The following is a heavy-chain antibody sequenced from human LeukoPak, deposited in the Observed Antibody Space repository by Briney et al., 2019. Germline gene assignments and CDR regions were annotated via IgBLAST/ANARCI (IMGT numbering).Heavy chain of an antibody. J-gene: IGHJ3*02. CDR3: ARDYYGSGSYYGAFDI. D-gene: IGHD3-10*01. V-gene: IGHV3-30*04. CDR2: ISYDGSNK. Sequence: GGSLRLSCAASGFTFSGYAMHWVRQAPGKGLEWVAVISYDGSNKYYADSVKGRFTISRDNSKNTLYLQMNSLRAEDTAVYYCARDYYGSGSYYGAFDIWGQGTMVTVSS. CDR1: GFTFSGYA.